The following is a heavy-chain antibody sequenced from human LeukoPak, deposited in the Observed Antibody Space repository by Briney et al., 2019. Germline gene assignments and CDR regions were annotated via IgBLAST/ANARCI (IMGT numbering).Heavy chain of an antibody. V-gene: IGHV4-39*01. CDR3: ARRYCSSTSCLLSWFDP. D-gene: IGHD2-2*01. J-gene: IGHJ5*02. CDR1: GGSISSSSYY. Sequence: SETLSLTCTVPGGSISSSSYYWGWIRQPPGKGLEWIGSIYYSGSTYYNPSLKSRVTISVDTSKNQFSLKLSSVTAADTAVYYCARRYCSSTSCLLSWFDPWGQGTLVTVSS. CDR2: IYYSGST.